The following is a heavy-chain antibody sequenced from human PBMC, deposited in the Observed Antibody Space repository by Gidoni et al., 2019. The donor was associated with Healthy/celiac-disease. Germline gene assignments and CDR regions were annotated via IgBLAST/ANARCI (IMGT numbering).Heavy chain of an antibody. D-gene: IGHD5-18*01. J-gene: IGHJ4*02. Sequence: QVTLRESGPALVKPTQTLTLNCTFSGFSLSTSGMCVSWIRQPPRKSMEWLALIDWDDDKSYSTSLTTRLPISKDTCKIHVALTTANMDPVDTAKYYCVRGPLYSYDYWGQGTLVTVSS. V-gene: IGHV2-70*01. CDR3: VRGPLYSYDY. CDR2: IDWDDDK. CDR1: GFSLSTSGMC.